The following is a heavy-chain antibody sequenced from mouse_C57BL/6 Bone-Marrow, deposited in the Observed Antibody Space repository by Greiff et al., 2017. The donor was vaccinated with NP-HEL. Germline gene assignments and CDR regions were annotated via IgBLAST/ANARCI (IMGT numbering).Heavy chain of an antibody. CDR3: ARGTTVVGYFDY. D-gene: IGHD1-1*01. Sequence: QVQLKQPGAELVRPGSSVKLSCKASGYTFTSYWMHWVKQRPIQGLEWIGNIDPSDSETHYNQKFKDKATLTVDKSSSTAYMQLSSLTSEDSAVYYCARGTTVVGYFDYWGQGTTLTVSS. CDR2: IDPSDSET. CDR1: GYTFTSYW. V-gene: IGHV1-52*01. J-gene: IGHJ2*01.